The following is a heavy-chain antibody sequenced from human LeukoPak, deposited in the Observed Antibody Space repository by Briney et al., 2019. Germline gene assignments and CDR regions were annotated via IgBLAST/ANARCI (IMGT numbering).Heavy chain of an antibody. CDR1: GCTFSSYA. D-gene: IGHD1-26*01. CDR3: AKGNSGSYLMHFDY. Sequence: GGPLRLSCAASGCTFSSYAMSWVRQAPGKGLEWVSGFSASGGSTYYADSVKGRFTISRDNSKNTLYLQMNSLRAEDTAVYYCAKGNSGSYLMHFDYWGQGTLVTVSS. CDR2: FSASGGST. V-gene: IGHV3-23*01. J-gene: IGHJ4*02.